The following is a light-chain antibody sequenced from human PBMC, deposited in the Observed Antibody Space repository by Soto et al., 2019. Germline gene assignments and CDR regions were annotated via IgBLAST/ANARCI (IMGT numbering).Light chain of an antibody. Sequence: DIQMTQSPSSLSASIGDRVTITCRASQSIGTSLNWYQQKPGKAPKLLIYGIFNLQAGVPSRFSGSASATDFSLTISSLQPEDFDVYYCQQRYSTPPTLGQGTEVEMK. CDR2: GIF. V-gene: IGKV1-39*01. J-gene: IGKJ2*01. CDR1: QSIGTS. CDR3: QQRYSTPPT.